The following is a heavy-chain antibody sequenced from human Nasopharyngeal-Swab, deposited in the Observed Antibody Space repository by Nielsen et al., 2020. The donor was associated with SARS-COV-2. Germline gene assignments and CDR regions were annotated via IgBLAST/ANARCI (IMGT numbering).Heavy chain of an antibody. CDR2: ISYDGSSN. D-gene: IGHD3-22*01. CDR3: ARPARRGLNWFDP. CDR1: GFIFSTYA. Sequence: GESLKISCAASGFIFSTYAMHWVRQAPGKGLGWVALISYDGSSNYYAHSVKGRFTISRDNSKNTLYLQMNSLRGEDTAVYYCARPARRGLNWFDPWGQGTLVTVSS. V-gene: IGHV3-30-3*01. J-gene: IGHJ5*02.